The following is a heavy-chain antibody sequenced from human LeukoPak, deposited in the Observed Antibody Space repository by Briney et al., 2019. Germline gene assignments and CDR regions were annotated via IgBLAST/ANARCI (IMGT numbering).Heavy chain of an antibody. Sequence: GGSLRLSCAASGFTFRSYAMSWVRQAPGKGLEWVSVISGSGDSTYYADSVKGRFTISRDNSKNTLYLQMNSLRAEDTAVYYCAKQLRPDDYWGQGTLVTVSS. J-gene: IGHJ4*02. CDR1: GFTFRSYA. CDR2: ISGSGDST. V-gene: IGHV3-23*01. CDR3: AKQLRPDDY. D-gene: IGHD1-14*01.